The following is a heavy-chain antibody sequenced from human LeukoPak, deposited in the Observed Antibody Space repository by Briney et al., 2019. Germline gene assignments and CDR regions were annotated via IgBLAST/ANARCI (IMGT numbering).Heavy chain of an antibody. CDR3: ARGTYYDFWSGSKQQAFDI. CDR1: GYTFTSYD. V-gene: IGHV1-18*01. Sequence: ASVKVSCKASGYTFTSYDINWVRQAPGQGLEWMGWISAYNGNTNYAQKLQGRVTMTTDTSTSTAYMELRSLRSDDTAVYYCARGTYYDFWSGSKQQAFDIWGQGTMVTVSS. CDR2: ISAYNGNT. D-gene: IGHD3-3*01. J-gene: IGHJ3*02.